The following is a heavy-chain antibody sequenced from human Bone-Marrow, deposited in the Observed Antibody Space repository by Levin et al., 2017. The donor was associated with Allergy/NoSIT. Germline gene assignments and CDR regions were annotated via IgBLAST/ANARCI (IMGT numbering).Heavy chain of an antibody. CDR3: AREGLFMVRVFDY. CDR1: GFSFSSYE. Sequence: GGSLRLSCEASGFSFSSYEMNWVRQAPGKGLEWVSYISSRNTTIYYADSVKGRFTISRDNAENSLYLQMNSLRAEDTAIYYCAREGLFMVRVFDYWGRGTLVTVSS. CDR2: ISSRNTTI. D-gene: IGHD3-10*01. J-gene: IGHJ4*02. V-gene: IGHV3-48*03.